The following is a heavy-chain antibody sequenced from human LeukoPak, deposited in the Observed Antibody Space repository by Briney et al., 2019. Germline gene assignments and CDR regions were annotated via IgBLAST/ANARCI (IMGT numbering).Heavy chain of an antibody. Sequence: GGSLRLSCAASGFTFSDYYMSWIRQAPGKGLEWVSSISVSSSSLYYADSVKGRFTISRDNAKNSLYLQMNSLRAEDTAVYYCARDPYSGSYGNYYYYFMDVWGKGTTVTISS. CDR3: ARDPYSGSYGNYYYYFMDV. J-gene: IGHJ6*03. CDR1: GFTFSDYY. V-gene: IGHV3-11*04. CDR2: ISVSSSSL. D-gene: IGHD1-26*01.